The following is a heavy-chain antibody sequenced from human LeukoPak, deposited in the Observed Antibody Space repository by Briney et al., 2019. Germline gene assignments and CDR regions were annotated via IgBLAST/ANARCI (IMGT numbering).Heavy chain of an antibody. J-gene: IGHJ4*02. V-gene: IGHV4-61*02. CDR1: GGSISSGSYY. CDR2: IYTSGST. Sequence: PSQTLSLTCTVSGGSISSGSYYWSWIRQPAGKGLEWIGRIYTSGSTNYNPSLKSRVTLSVDTSKNQFSLKLSSVTAADTAVYYCARVGGGYDYNCFDYWGQGTLVTVSS. CDR3: ARVGGGYDYNCFDY. D-gene: IGHD5-12*01.